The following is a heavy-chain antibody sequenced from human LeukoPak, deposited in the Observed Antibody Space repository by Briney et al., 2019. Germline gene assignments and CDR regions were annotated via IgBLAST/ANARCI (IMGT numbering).Heavy chain of an antibody. Sequence: PSETLSLTCTVSGGSISIDNYYWAWIRQPPGTGLEWIGSIYYSGSTYYIPSLKSRVTISVDTSKNQLSLKMTSVTAADTAVYHCARGPWELLHQYWGQGTLVTVSS. CDR2: IYYSGST. CDR1: GGSISIDNYY. D-gene: IGHD1-26*01. V-gene: IGHV4-39*07. J-gene: IGHJ1*01. CDR3: ARGPWELLHQY.